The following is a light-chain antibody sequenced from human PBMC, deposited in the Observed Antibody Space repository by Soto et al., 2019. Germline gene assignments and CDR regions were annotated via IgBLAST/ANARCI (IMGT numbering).Light chain of an antibody. CDR2: GAS. J-gene: IGKJ5*01. Sequence: EIVMTQSPATLSVSPGERATLSCRASQSISNNLAWYQQKPGQAPRLLIYGASTRATGFPDRFSGSGSGTEFTLTISSLHSEDFAVYYCQQYYDWPITFGQGTRLDIK. V-gene: IGKV3-15*01. CDR3: QQYYDWPIT. CDR1: QSISNN.